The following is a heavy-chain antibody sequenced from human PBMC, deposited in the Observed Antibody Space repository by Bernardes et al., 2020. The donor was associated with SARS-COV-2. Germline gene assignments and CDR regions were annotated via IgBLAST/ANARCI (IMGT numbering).Heavy chain of an antibody. D-gene: IGHD3-9*01. V-gene: IGHV4-31*01. J-gene: IGHJ5*02. Sequence: SETLSLTCTVSGASITSDGYYWSWIRQHPGEGLEWIGYIYYRGNTYYNPSLKTLVTISVDTSKNQFSLKLSSVTAADTAVYYCVRGRTDNYGGCFDPWGQGTLVTVSS. CDR2: IYYRGNT. CDR3: VRGRTDNYGGCFDP. CDR1: GASITSDGYY.